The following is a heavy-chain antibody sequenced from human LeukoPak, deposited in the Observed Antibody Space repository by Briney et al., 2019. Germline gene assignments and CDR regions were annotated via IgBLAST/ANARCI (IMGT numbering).Heavy chain of an antibody. D-gene: IGHD4-17*01. CDR3: AKGDRGGTVTTYDY. V-gene: IGHV3-23*01. Sequence: GGSLRLSCAASGFTFSSDAMSWGRPAPGKGLEWVSAISGSGGSTYSADSVKGRCNITRANSKNTLYLQMNSLRAEDSAVYYCAKGDRGGTVTTYDYWGQGTLVTVSS. CDR1: GFTFSSDA. CDR2: ISGSGGST. J-gene: IGHJ4*02.